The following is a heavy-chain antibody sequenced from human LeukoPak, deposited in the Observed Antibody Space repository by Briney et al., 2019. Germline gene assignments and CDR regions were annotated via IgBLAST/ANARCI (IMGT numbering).Heavy chain of an antibody. CDR1: GGSISSGSYY. D-gene: IGHD2-8*01. V-gene: IGHV4-61*02. J-gene: IGHJ3*02. CDR3: AREQMADAFDI. Sequence: SQTLSLTCSVSGGSISSGSYYWSWIRQPAGKGLEWIGRIYTSGSTNYNPSLKSRVTISVDTSKNQFSLKLSSVTAADTAVYYCAREQMADAFDIWGQGTMVTVSS. CDR2: IYTSGST.